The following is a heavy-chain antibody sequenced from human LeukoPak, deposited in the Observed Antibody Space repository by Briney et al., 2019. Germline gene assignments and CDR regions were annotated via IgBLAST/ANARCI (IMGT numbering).Heavy chain of an antibody. CDR1: GFTFSSYD. CDR2: IGTAGDT. J-gene: IGHJ2*01. D-gene: IGHD6-19*01. V-gene: IGHV3-13*01. CDR3: ARGVRAVAGGYWYFDL. Sequence: PGGSLRLSCAASGFTFSSYDMHWVRHATGKGLEWVSAIGTAGDTYYPGSVKGRFTISRENAKSSLYLQMNSLRAGDTAVYYCARGVRAVAGGYWYFDLWGRGTLVTVSS.